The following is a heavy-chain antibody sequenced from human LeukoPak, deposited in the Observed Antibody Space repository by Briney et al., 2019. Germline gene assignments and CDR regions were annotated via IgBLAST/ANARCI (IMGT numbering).Heavy chain of an antibody. CDR3: VREYGILSGYYRLDY. CDR2: ISSNGGNT. V-gene: IGHV3-64D*06. D-gene: IGHD3-9*01. CDR1: GFTFTTYS. J-gene: IGHJ4*02. Sequence: GVSLRLSCSASGFTFTTYSMHWVSQAPGKGLDYVSAISSNGGNTYYADPVKGRFTISRDNSKNTLYLQMRSLRAEDTAVYYCVREYGILSGYYRLDYWGQGTLVTASS.